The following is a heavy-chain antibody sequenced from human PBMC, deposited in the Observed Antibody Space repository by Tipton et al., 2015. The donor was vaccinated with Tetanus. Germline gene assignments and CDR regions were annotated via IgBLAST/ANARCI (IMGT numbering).Heavy chain of an antibody. D-gene: IGHD2/OR15-2a*01. CDR3: ARVSRRNFYFDY. CDR1: GGSFSSFY. V-gene: IGHV4-34*01. CDR2: INHRGGN. Sequence: LRLSCAVSGGSFSSFYWSWIRQPPGKGLEWIGEINHRGGNSYNPSLKSRVTISVDTSKNQFSLNLTSVTVADSAVYFCARVSRRNFYFDYWGPGAQVTVSS. J-gene: IGHJ4*02.